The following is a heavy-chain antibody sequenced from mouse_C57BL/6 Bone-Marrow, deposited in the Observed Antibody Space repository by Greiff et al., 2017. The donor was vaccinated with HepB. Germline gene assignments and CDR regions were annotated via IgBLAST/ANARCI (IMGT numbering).Heavy chain of an antibody. CDR1: GYSITSGYY. J-gene: IGHJ3*01. V-gene: IGHV3-6*01. CDR3: ARRETASWFAY. CDR2: ISYDGSN. Sequence: EVQLQQSGPGLVKPSQSLSLTCSVTGYSITSGYYWNWIRQFPGNKLEWMGYISYDGSNNYNPSLKNRISITRDTSKNQFFLKLNSVTTEDTATYYCARRETASWFAYWGQGTLVTVSA. D-gene: IGHD3-2*01.